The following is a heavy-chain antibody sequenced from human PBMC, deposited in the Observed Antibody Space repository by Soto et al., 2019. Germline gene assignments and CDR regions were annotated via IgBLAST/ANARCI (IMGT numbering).Heavy chain of an antibody. J-gene: IGHJ6*02. Sequence: EVQLSESGGGLVQPGESLRLSCAAPRFSFSTYDMSWVRQAPGKGLEWVSTVGGSGGRTHYADSVKGRFTISRDNSNNTLYLQMNSLRAEDTAVYYCAKALSSDWYYGMDVWGQGTTVTVSS. CDR1: RFSFSTYD. V-gene: IGHV3-23*01. CDR2: VGGSGGRT. CDR3: AKALSSDWYYGMDV. D-gene: IGHD6-19*01.